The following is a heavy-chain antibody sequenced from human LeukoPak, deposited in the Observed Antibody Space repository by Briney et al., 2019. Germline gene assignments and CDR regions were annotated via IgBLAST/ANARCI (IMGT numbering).Heavy chain of an antibody. J-gene: IGHJ4*02. CDR2: LYSGGNT. D-gene: IGHD2/OR15-2a*01. CDR1: EFTVSSNY. Sequence: GGSLRLSCAASEFTVSSNYMSWVCQAPGKGLEWVSVLYSGGNTYYADSVKGRFTISRANSKNTLFLQMNSLRDEDTAVYYCARTLYGFYFDYWGQGTLVTVSS. V-gene: IGHV3-66*01. CDR3: ARTLYGFYFDY.